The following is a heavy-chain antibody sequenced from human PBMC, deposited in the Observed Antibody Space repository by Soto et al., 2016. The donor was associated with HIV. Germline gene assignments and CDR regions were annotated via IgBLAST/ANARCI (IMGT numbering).Heavy chain of an antibody. CDR1: GYTFTSFD. J-gene: IGHJ4*02. Sequence: QVQLLQSGAEVKKPGASLKVSCKASGYTFTSFDIIWVRQATGQGLEWMGWMNPNSGNTNYAQSFQDRITITRDISISTAYMELSSLRSEDTAVYYCARGYGSVPWDYWGQGTLVTVSS. D-gene: IGHD3-10*01. CDR2: MNPNSGNT. V-gene: IGHV1-8*03. CDR3: ARGYGSVPWDY.